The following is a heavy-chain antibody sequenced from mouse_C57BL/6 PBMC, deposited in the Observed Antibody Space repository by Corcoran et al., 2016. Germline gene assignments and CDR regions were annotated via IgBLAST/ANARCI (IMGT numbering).Heavy chain of an antibody. Sequence: EVQLQQSGPELVKPGASVKMSCKASGYTFTDYNMHWVKQSHGKSLEWIGYINPNNGGTSYNQKFKGKATLTVNKSSSTAYMELRSLTSEDSAVYYCARDYYGSSRAWFAYWGQGTLVTVSA. D-gene: IGHD1-1*01. CDR3: ARDYYGSSRAWFAY. CDR1: GYTFTDYN. CDR2: INPNNGGT. V-gene: IGHV1-22*01. J-gene: IGHJ3*01.